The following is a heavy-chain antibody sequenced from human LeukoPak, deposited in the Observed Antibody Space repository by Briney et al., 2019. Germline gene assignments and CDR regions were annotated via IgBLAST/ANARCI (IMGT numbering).Heavy chain of an antibody. CDR1: GYSFTAFY. J-gene: IGHJ4*02. CDR3: ARDGEYGTGSYYRGCFDY. V-gene: IGHV1-2*02. CDR2: IHPRSGET. Sequence: ASVKVSCKASGYSFTAFYIHWVRQAPGQGLEWMGWIHPRSGETNYAYKFRRRVTMTRDTSISTTYMDLGSLGSDDTAVYYCARDGEYGTGSYYRGCFDYWGQGTLVTVSS. D-gene: IGHD3-10*01.